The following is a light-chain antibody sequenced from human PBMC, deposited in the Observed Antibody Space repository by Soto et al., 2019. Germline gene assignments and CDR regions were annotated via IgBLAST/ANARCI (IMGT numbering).Light chain of an antibody. CDR1: QSIGYW. Sequence: DIQMTQSPSTLSASVGDRVTITCRASQSIGYWLAWYQQKPGKAPNLLIYAASSLETGVPSRFSGSGSGTDFTLTISSLEPEDFAVYYCQQYGSSTRTFGQGTKVDI. CDR3: QQYGSSTRT. V-gene: IGKV1-5*01. CDR2: AAS. J-gene: IGKJ1*01.